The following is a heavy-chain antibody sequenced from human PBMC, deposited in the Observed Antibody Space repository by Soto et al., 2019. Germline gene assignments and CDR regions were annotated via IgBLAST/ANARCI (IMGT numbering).Heavy chain of an antibody. Sequence: PSETLSLTCAVSGVSFSGFRWSYIRQSPGKGLEWIGEIDHSGITFYNPSLESRVTISLDTSKSQFSLELNTVTAADSAVYYCARRTLSMIRGAFDFWGQGT. D-gene: IGHD3-10*01. CDR1: GVSFSGFR. CDR2: IDHSGIT. CDR3: ARRTLSMIRGAFDF. V-gene: IGHV4-34*01. J-gene: IGHJ4*02.